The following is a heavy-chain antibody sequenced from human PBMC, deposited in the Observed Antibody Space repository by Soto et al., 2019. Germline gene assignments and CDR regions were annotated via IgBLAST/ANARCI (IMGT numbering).Heavy chain of an antibody. D-gene: IGHD4-17*01. Sequence: QVQLQESGPGLVKPSETLSLTCTVSGGSISSYYWSRIRQPPGKGLEWIGYIYYSGSTNYNPSLKSRVTISVDTSQNQFSLKLSSMTAADTAVYYCARRYGRYFDYWGQGTLVTVSS. CDR1: GGSISSYY. V-gene: IGHV4-59*08. J-gene: IGHJ4*02. CDR3: ARRYGRYFDY. CDR2: IYYSGST.